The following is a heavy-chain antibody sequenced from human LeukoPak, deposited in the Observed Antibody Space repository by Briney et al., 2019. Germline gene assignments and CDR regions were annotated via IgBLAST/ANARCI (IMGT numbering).Heavy chain of an antibody. CDR2: IAHDGTT. CDR1: GGSIDITNY. D-gene: IGHD2-8*01. CDR3: TRENGPFCPFAH. J-gene: IGHJ4*02. V-gene: IGHV4-4*02. Sequence: PSGTLSLTCGVSGGSIDITNYWSWVRQAPGRGLEWIGEIAHDGTTNYNASLRSRVAMSFDRANNHFSLILTSVTAADTAVYYCTRENGPFCPFAHWGQGVLVTVSS.